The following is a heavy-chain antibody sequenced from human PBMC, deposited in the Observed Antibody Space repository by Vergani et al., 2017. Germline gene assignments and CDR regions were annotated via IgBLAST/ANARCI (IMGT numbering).Heavy chain of an antibody. V-gene: IGHV3-33*08. J-gene: IGHJ5*01. CDR2: IGYDGRIK. Sequence: VQLLQSGGGVIQPGGSVRLSCAASGFTFSACPMTWVRQAPGKGLEWVAFIGYDGRIKYNVDSVKGRFTISRDNAQNTLYLQMNSLRVEDTGVYYCARARCIETCYMSNWLDSWGQGTLVTVSS. CDR1: GFTFSACP. CDR3: ARARCIETCYMSNWLDS. D-gene: IGHD3-9*01.